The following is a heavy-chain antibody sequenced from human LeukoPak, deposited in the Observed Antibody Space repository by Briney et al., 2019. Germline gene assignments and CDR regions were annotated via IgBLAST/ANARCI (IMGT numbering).Heavy chain of an antibody. CDR1: GDSISSTSHY. CDR3: ARQGYDMSWFDH. J-gene: IGHJ5*02. D-gene: IGHD3-9*01. Sequence: SSETLSLTCTVSGDSISSTSHYWGWIRQPPGKGLEWIGCIYFSGSNYYNPSLKSRLTISVDTSKNQFSLKLSSVTAADTAVYYCARQGYDMSWFDHWGQGTLVTVSS. V-gene: IGHV4-39*01. CDR2: IYFSGSN.